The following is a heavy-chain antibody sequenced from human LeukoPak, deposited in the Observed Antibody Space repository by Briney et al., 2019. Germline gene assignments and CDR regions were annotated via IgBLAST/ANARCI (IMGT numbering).Heavy chain of an antibody. V-gene: IGHV4-31*03. CDR3: ASYYDFWSGYYGMDV. Sequence: KTSETLSLTCTVSGGSISSGGYYWSWIRQHPGKGLEWIGYIYYSGSTYYNPSPKSRVTISVDTSKNQFSLKLSSVTAADTAVYYCASYYDFWSGYYGMDVWGQGTTVTVSS. J-gene: IGHJ6*02. CDR2: IYYSGST. D-gene: IGHD3-3*01. CDR1: GGSISSGGYY.